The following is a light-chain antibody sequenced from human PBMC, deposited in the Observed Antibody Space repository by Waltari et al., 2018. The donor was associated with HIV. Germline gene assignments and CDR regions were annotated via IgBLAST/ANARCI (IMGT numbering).Light chain of an antibody. V-gene: IGLV2-11*01. Sequence: QSALTQPPSVSGSPGQSVTIPCTATSRHVCCFNYVSWYQQPPGKAPKLMIYDFTKRPSGVPDRFSGSKSGNTASLTISGLQAEDEADYYCCSYAGIYTFLFGGGTKLTVL. CDR2: DFT. CDR3: CSYAGIYTFL. CDR1: SRHVCCFNY. J-gene: IGLJ2*01.